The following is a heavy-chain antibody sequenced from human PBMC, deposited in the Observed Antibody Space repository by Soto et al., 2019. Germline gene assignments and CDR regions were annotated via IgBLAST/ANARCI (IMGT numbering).Heavy chain of an antibody. Sequence: NPSETLSLTCAVYGGSFSCYYWSWIRQPPGKGLEWIGEINHSGSTNYNPSLKSRVTISVDTSKNQFSLKLSSVTAADTAVYYCARGGGYYGSGSYWSYYYGMDVWGQGTTVTVSS. CDR1: GGSFSCYY. J-gene: IGHJ6*02. CDR2: INHSGST. V-gene: IGHV4-34*01. D-gene: IGHD3-10*01. CDR3: ARGGGYYGSGSYWSYYYGMDV.